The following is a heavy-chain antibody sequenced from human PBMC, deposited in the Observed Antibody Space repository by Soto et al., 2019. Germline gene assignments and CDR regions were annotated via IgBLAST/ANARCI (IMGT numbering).Heavy chain of an antibody. Sequence: GGSLILSCAASGFTFSSYSMNWVRQAPGKGLEWVSSISSSSSYIYYADSVKGRFTISRDNAKNSLYLQMNSLRAEDTAVYYCAREYCSSTSCYYFDYWGQGTLVTVSS. J-gene: IGHJ4*02. CDR3: AREYCSSTSCYYFDY. D-gene: IGHD2-2*01. CDR1: GFTFSSYS. CDR2: ISSSSSYI. V-gene: IGHV3-21*01.